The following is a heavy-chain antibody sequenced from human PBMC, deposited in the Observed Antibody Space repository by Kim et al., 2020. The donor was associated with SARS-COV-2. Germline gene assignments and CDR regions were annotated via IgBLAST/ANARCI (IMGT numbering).Heavy chain of an antibody. Sequence: SETLSLTCTVSGGSVSSGSYYWSWIRQPPGKGLEWIGYIYYSGSTNYNPSLKSRVTISVDTSKNQFSLKLSSVTAADTAVYYCARSGSYSNRYYYYGMDVWGQGTTVTVSS. CDR3: ARSGSYSNRYYYYGMDV. V-gene: IGHV4-61*01. CDR2: IYYSGST. J-gene: IGHJ6*02. D-gene: IGHD3-10*01. CDR1: GGSVSSGSYY.